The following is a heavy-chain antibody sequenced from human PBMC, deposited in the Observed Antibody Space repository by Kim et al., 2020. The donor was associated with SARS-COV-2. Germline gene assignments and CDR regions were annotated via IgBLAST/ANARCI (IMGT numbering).Heavy chain of an antibody. Sequence: SETLSLTCAVYGGSFSGYYWSWIRQPPGKGLEWIGEINHSGSTNYNPSLKSRVTISVDTSKNQFSLKLSSVTAADTAVYYCARGGYSYGLGGWGQGTLVTVSS. CDR2: INHSGST. D-gene: IGHD5-18*01. J-gene: IGHJ4*02. CDR1: GGSFSGYY. CDR3: ARGGYSYGLGG. V-gene: IGHV4-34*01.